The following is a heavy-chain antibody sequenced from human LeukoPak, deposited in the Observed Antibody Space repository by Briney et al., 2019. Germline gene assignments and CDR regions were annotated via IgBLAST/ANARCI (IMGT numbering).Heavy chain of an antibody. Sequence: GGSLRLSCAASGFTFSSYAMSWVRQPPGEGVEGVASVNTVSSHIYYADSMRGRFTISRDNAKNSLFLQMNSLRAEDTAVYYCARLRRNSDRSDFFYYYDHWGQGTLVTVSS. V-gene: IGHV3-21*01. CDR3: ARLRRNSDRSDFFYYYDH. CDR1: GFTFSSYA. J-gene: IGHJ4*02. D-gene: IGHD3-22*01. CDR2: VNTVSSHI.